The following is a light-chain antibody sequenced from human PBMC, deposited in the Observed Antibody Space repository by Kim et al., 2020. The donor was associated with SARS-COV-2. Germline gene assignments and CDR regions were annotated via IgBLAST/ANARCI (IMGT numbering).Light chain of an antibody. V-gene: IGKV1-NL1*01. CDR2: AAS. CDR3: HQYYSTLRT. Sequence: DIQMTQSPSSLSASVGDRVTITCRASQAISNSVAWYQQKQGKAPRLLIFAASRLESGVPSRFSGSVSGTDYTLTISSLQPEDFASYFCHQYYSTLRTFGQGTKVDIK. J-gene: IGKJ2*01. CDR1: QAISNS.